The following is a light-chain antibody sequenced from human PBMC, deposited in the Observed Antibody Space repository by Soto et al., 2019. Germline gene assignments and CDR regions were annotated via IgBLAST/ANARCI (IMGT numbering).Light chain of an antibody. V-gene: IGKV3-20*01. Sequence: EIVLTQTPGTLSLSPGERATLSCRASQSVSSSYLAWYQQKPGQAPRLLIYGASSRATGIPDRFSGSGSGTDFTLTISRLEPEDFAVYYCQQFSSYPLTFGGGSKVDIK. J-gene: IGKJ4*01. CDR1: QSVSSSY. CDR2: GAS. CDR3: QQFSSYPLT.